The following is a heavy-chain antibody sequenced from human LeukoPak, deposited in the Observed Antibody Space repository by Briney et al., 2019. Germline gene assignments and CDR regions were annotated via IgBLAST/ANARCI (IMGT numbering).Heavy chain of an antibody. V-gene: IGHV3-7*04. J-gene: IGHJ3*02. CDR3: ARDYVPYSSGYYFDAFDI. CDR1: GFTFRDYW. D-gene: IGHD3-22*01. CDR2: IKHDGSET. Sequence: GGSLRLSCAASGFTFRDYWMSWVRQAPGKGLEWVANIKHDGSETYYVDSVKGRFTISKDNAKNSLYLQMNSLRAEDTAVYYCARDYVPYSSGYYFDAFDIWGQGTMVTVSS.